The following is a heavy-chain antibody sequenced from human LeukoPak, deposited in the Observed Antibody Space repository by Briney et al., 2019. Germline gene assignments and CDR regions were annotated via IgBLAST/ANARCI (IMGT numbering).Heavy chain of an antibody. J-gene: IGHJ4*02. CDR2: TYSGGST. CDR3: ARGGDYGDYYFDY. CDR1: GFTVSSNY. Sequence: PGGSLRLSCAASGFTVSSNYMSWVRQAPGKGLEWVSVTYSGGSTYYADSVKGRFTISRDNSKNTLYLQMNSLRAEDMAVYYCARGGDYGDYYFDYWGQGTLVTVSS. D-gene: IGHD4-17*01. V-gene: IGHV3-53*01.